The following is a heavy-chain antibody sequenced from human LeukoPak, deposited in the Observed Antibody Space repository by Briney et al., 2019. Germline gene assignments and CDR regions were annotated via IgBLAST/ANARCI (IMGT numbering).Heavy chain of an antibody. J-gene: IGHJ6*02. V-gene: IGHV4-59*12. CDR2: ISYSGST. D-gene: IGHD3-9*01. CDR1: GGSISNYY. Sequence: PSETLSLTRTVSGGSISNYYWTWIRQPPEKGLEWIGYISYSGSTNYNPSLKSRITISADPTRNQYSLRLSSVTAADTALYYCARDPSRDWAPYAVDVWGPGTTVIVSS. CDR3: ARDPSRDWAPYAVDV.